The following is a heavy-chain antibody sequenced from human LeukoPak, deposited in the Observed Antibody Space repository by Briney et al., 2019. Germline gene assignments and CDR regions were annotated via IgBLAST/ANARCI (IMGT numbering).Heavy chain of an antibody. Sequence: GVPLRLLCTPCGFKFEIYEVSWPRQAPGKALEWLSNISGTGDDTYYADCVKGRFTLYRDKLKNAVYLEKNRLSREDTAVFLCAREWSLLRWFDYWGQGTLVTVSS. CDR2: ISGTGDDT. J-gene: IGHJ5*01. D-gene: IGHD3-22*01. CDR3: AREWSLLRWFDY. CDR1: GFKFEIYE. V-gene: IGHV3-23*01.